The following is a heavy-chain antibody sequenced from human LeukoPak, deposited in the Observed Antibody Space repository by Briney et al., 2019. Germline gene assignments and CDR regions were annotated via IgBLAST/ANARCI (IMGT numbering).Heavy chain of an antibody. CDR1: GFTFSSYS. CDR2: ISSSSSYI. J-gene: IGHJ4*02. Sequence: GGSLRLSCAASGFTFSSYSMNWVRQAPGKGLEWVSSISSSSSYIYYADSVKGRFTISRDNAKNSLYLQMNSLRAEDTAVYYCAREGRFTRYYYGSGSYRYFDYWGQGTLVTVSS. V-gene: IGHV3-21*01. CDR3: AREGRFTRYYYGSGSYRYFDY. D-gene: IGHD3-10*01.